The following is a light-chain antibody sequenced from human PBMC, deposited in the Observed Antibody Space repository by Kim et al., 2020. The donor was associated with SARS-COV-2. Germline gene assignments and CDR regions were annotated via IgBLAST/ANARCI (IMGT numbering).Light chain of an antibody. Sequence: QSVLTQPPSVSGAPGQRVTISCTGSSSNIGAGYDVHWYQQLPGTAPKLLIYGNSNRPSGVPDRFSGSKSGTSASLAITGLQAEDEADYYCQSYDSSLSVVVCVGGTQLAVL. J-gene: IGLJ2*01. CDR3: QSYDSSLSVVV. CDR2: GNS. CDR1: SSNIGAGYD. V-gene: IGLV1-40*01.